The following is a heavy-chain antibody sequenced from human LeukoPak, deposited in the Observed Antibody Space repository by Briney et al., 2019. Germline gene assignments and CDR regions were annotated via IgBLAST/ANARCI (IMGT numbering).Heavy chain of an antibody. D-gene: IGHD3-22*01. V-gene: IGHV4-59*11. CDR1: SGSLSGHS. Sequence: PSETLSLTCTVSSGSLSGHSWTWIRQPPGKGLEWIGSIYYSGSPNYSPSLKSRVTISADTSKSQFSLQVPSVTPADTAVYYCARGSLYDSSGYYWDYWGQGSLVTVSS. CDR2: IYYSGSP. CDR3: ARGSLYDSSGYYWDY. J-gene: IGHJ4*02.